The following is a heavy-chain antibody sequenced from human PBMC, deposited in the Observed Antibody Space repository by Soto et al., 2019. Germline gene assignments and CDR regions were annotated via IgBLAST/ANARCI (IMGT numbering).Heavy chain of an antibody. CDR2: ITPYNGNA. CDR1: GYTFSNFG. CDR3: ARARMYSGAYHDY. J-gene: IGHJ4*02. D-gene: IGHD1-26*01. Sequence: ASVKVSCKASGYTFSNFGINWVRQAPGQGLEWMGWITPYNGNANYAQKHQDRFTITTDTSTNTAYLELRSLRSDDTAVYFCARARMYSGAYHDYWGQGTLVTVSS. V-gene: IGHV1-18*04.